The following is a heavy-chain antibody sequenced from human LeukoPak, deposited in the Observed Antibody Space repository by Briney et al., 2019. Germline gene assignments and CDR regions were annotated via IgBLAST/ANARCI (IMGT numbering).Heavy chain of an antibody. Sequence: GGSLRLSCAASGFTFSNYAMSWVRQAPGKGLEWLSSISGSGGNTYYANSVKGRFTISRDNSKITLDLQLNSLRAEDTAMYYCAKARRQWLQPYYFDYWGQGTLVAVSS. CDR1: GFTFSNYA. V-gene: IGHV3-23*01. D-gene: IGHD5-12*01. J-gene: IGHJ4*02. CDR3: AKARRQWLQPYYFDY. CDR2: ISGSGGNT.